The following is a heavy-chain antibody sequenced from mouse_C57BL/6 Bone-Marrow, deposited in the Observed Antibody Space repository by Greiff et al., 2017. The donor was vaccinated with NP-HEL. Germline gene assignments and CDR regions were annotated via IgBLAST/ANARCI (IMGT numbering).Heavy chain of an antibody. D-gene: IGHD1-1*01. Sequence: EVHLVESGGDLVKPGGSLKLSCAASGFTFSSCGMSWVRQTPDKRLEWVATISSGGSYTYYPDSVKGRFTISRDNAKNTLYLQMSSLKSEDTAMYYCARHYYYGSSPAWFAYWGQGTLVTVSA. CDR1: GFTFSSCG. V-gene: IGHV5-6*01. CDR3: ARHYYYGSSPAWFAY. J-gene: IGHJ3*01. CDR2: ISSGGSYT.